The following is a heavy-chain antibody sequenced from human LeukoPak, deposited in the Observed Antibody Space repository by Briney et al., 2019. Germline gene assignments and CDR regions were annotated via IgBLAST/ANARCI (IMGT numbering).Heavy chain of an antibody. J-gene: IGHJ4*02. D-gene: IGHD3-10*01. V-gene: IGHV4-39*07. CDR3: ARVRGAIRAAVFDH. CDR1: GGSMRSNTYY. CDR2: IFHSGST. Sequence: PSETLSLTCTVSGGSMRSNTYYWGWLRQPPGKGLEWIGSIFHSGSTYYNPSLKSGVTISVDKSKNQFSLKLSSVTAADTAVYYCARVRGAIRAAVFDHWGQGTLVTVSS.